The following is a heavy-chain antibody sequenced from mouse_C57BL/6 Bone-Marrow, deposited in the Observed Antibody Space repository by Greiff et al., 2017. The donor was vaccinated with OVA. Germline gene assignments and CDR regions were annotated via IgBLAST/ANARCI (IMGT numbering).Heavy chain of an antibody. V-gene: IGHV1-59*01. CDR3: ARRLGLYYGSSYGYYFDY. Sequence: QVQLQQPGAELVRPGTSVKLSCKASGYTFTSYWMHWVKQRPGQGLEWIGVIDPSDSYTNYHQQFKGKATLTVDTSSSTAYMQLSSLTSEDSAVYNCARRLGLYYGSSYGYYFDYWGQGTTLTVAS. J-gene: IGHJ2*01. CDR1: GYTFTSYW. D-gene: IGHD1-1*01. CDR2: IDPSDSYT.